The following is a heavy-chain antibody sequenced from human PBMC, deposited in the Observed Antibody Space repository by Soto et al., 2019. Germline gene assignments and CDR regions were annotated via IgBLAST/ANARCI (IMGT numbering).Heavy chain of an antibody. CDR2: IIPIFGTA. J-gene: IGHJ4*02. V-gene: IGHV1-69*13. CDR1: GGTFSSYA. D-gene: IGHD2-21*02. Sequence: SVKVSCKASGGTFSSYAISWVRQAPGQGLEWMGGIIPIFGTANYAQKFQGRVTITADESTSTAYIELSSLRSEDTAVFFCARRRAYCGGDCRSDFDYWGQGTLVTVSS. CDR3: ARRRAYCGGDCRSDFDY.